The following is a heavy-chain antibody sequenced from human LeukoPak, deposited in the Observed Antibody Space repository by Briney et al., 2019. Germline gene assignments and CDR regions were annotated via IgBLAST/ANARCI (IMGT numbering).Heavy chain of an antibody. V-gene: IGHV3-30-3*01. D-gene: IGHD6-19*01. J-gene: IGHJ4*02. CDR3: ASMGTLIAVAGHGFDY. Sequence: PGRSLRLSCAASGFTFSSYAMHWVRQAPGKGLEWVAVISYDGSNKYHADSVKGRFTISRDNSKNTLYLQMNSLRAEDTAVYYCASMGTLIAVAGHGFDYWGQGTLVTVSS. CDR1: GFTFSSYA. CDR2: ISYDGSNK.